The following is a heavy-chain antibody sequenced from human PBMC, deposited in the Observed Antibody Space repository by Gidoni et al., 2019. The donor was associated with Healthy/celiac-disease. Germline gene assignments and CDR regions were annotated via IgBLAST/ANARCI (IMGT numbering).Heavy chain of an antibody. CDR2: INHSGST. CDR1: GGSFSGYY. CDR3: ARGLFSGLAAAVVRTGWFDP. J-gene: IGHJ5*02. D-gene: IGHD6-13*01. V-gene: IGHV4-34*01. Sequence: QVQLQQRGAGLLKPSETLSLTCAVYGGSFSGYYWSWIRQPPGKGLEWIGEINHSGSTNYNPSLKSRVTISVDTSKNQFSLKLSSVTAADTAVYYCARGLFSGLAAAVVRTGWFDPWGQGTLVTVSS.